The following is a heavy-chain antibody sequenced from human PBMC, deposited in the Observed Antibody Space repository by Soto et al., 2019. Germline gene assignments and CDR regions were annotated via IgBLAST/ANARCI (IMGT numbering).Heavy chain of an antibody. CDR3: ARAGRIAARRFDP. Sequence: SETLSLTCTVSGGSISSYYWSWIRQPPGKGLEWIGYIYYSGSTNYNPSLKSRVTISVDTSKNQFSLKLSSVTAADTAVYYCARAGRIAARRFDPWGQGTLVTVSS. J-gene: IGHJ5*02. CDR1: GGSISSYY. CDR2: IYYSGST. V-gene: IGHV4-59*01. D-gene: IGHD6-6*01.